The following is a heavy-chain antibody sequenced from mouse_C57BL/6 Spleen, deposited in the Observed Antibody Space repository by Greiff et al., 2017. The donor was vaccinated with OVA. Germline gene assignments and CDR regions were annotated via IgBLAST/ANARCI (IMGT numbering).Heavy chain of an antibody. V-gene: IGHV5-9-1*02. Sequence: EVMLVESGEGLVKPGGSLKLSCAASGFTFSSYAMSWVRQTPEKRLAWVAYISSGGDYIYYADTVKGRFTISRANARNTLYLHMSSLKSEDTAMYYCTRAPYGYDDAMDYWGKGTSVTVSS. CDR2: ISSGGDYI. J-gene: IGHJ4*01. D-gene: IGHD2-2*01. CDR3: TRAPYGYDDAMDY. CDR1: GFTFSSYA.